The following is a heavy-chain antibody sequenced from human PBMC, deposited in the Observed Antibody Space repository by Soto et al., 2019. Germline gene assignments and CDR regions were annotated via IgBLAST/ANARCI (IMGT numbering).Heavy chain of an antibody. CDR2: ISSSSNYI. CDR1: GFTFISYS. D-gene: IGHD3-10*01. Sequence: GGSLRLSCPASGFTFISYSMNWVRQAPGKGLEWVSSISSSSNYIYYADSVKGRFTISRDNAKNSLYLQMNSLRAEDTAVYYCARYYGSGHFDYWGQGTLVTVSS. CDR3: ARYYGSGHFDY. J-gene: IGHJ4*02. V-gene: IGHV3-21*01.